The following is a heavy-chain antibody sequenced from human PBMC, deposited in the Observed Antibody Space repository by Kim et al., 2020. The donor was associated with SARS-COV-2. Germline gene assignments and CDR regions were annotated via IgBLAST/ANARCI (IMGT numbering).Heavy chain of an antibody. CDR1: GFTFSGSA. CDR2: IRNKANNYAT. CDR3: TTLPADGTSLS. V-gene: IGHV3-73*01. J-gene: IGHJ5*02. Sequence: GGSLRLSCAASGFTFSGSAMHWVRQASGKGLEWVGRIRNKANNYATAYSASVKGRFTISRDDSKNTAYLQMNSLKTEDTAVYFCTTLPADGTSLSWGQGILVTVSS. D-gene: IGHD6-13*01.